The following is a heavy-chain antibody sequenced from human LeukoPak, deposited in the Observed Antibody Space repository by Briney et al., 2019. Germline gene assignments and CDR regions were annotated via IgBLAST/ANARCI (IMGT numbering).Heavy chain of an antibody. V-gene: IGHV3-21*04. CDR2: ISSSSSYI. J-gene: IGHJ1*01. CDR3: RRDDTSQPVLREH. D-gene: IGHD2-2*01. CDR1: GFTFSSYS. Sequence: NPGGSLRLSCAASGFTFSSYSTNWVRQAPGKGLEWVSSISSSSSYIYYADSVKGRFTISRDSSKNTLYLQMNSLRAEDTAVYYCRRDDTSQPVLREHWGQGILVTVSS.